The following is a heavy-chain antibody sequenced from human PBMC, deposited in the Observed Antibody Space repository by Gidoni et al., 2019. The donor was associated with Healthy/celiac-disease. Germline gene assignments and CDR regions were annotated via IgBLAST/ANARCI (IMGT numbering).Heavy chain of an antibody. D-gene: IGHD4-17*01. CDR3: ASLIGPDYGGNEPY. CDR2: INAGNGNT. Sequence: QVQLVQSGAEVKKPGASVKVSCKDSGYTFTSYAMHWVRQAPGQRLEWMGWINAGNGNTKYSPKFQGRVTITRDTSASPAYMELSSLRSEDTAVYYCASLIGPDYGGNEPYWGQGTLVTVSS. J-gene: IGHJ4*02. CDR1: GYTFTSYA. V-gene: IGHV1-3*01.